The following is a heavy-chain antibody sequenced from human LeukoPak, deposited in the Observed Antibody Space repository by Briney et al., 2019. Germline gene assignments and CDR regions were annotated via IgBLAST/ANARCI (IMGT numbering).Heavy chain of an antibody. CDR3: ATTALYDSSGYYDY. Sequence: GASVKVSCKVSGYTLTELSMHWVRQAPGKGLEWMGGFDPGDGETIYAQKFQGRVTMTEDTSTDTAYMELSSLRSEDTAVYYCATTALYDSSGYYDYWGQGTLVTVSS. D-gene: IGHD3-22*01. CDR1: GYTLTELS. J-gene: IGHJ4*02. V-gene: IGHV1-24*01. CDR2: FDPGDGET.